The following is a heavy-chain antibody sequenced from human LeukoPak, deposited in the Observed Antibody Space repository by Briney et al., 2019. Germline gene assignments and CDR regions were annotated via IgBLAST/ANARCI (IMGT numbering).Heavy chain of an antibody. D-gene: IGHD5-18*01. CDR3: ARGSWQLWFDY. CDR1: GGSISSGGYS. V-gene: IGHV4-30-2*01. J-gene: IGHJ4*02. Sequence: SETLSLTCAVSGGSISSGGYSWSWIRQPPGKGLEWIGYIYHSGSTYYNPSLKSRVTISVDRSKNQFSLKLSSVTAADTAVYYCARGSWQLWFDYWGQGTLVTVSS. CDR2: IYHSGST.